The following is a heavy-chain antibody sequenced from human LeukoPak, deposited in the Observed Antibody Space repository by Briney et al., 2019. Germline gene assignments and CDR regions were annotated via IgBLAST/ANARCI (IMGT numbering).Heavy chain of an antibody. Sequence: ETLSLTCAVFGGSFSGYYWSWVRQAPGKGLEWVSAISRSGDSTYYGDSVKGRFTSSRDNSKNTLFLQMNSLRAEDTAVYYCAKHSGEVIVGATVNAWGQGTLVTVSS. D-gene: IGHD1-26*01. V-gene: IGHV3-23*01. J-gene: IGHJ4*02. CDR3: AKHSGEVIVGATVNA. CDR1: GGSFSGYY. CDR2: ISRSGDST.